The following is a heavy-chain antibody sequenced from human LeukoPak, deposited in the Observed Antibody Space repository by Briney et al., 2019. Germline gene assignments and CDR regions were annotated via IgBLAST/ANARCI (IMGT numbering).Heavy chain of an antibody. Sequence: SETLSLTCAVYGGSFSGYYWSWIRQPPGKELEWIGEINHSGSTNYNPSLKSRVTISVDTSKNQFSLKLSSVTAADTAVYYCARIGSSGYRALDYWGQGTLVTVSS. J-gene: IGHJ4*02. V-gene: IGHV4-34*01. CDR3: ARIGSSGYRALDY. D-gene: IGHD3-22*01. CDR1: GGSFSGYY. CDR2: INHSGST.